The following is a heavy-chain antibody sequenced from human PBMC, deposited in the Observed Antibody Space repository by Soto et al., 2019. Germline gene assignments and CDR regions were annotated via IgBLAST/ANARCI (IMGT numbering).Heavy chain of an antibody. CDR1: GFTFSSYA. V-gene: IGHV3-23*01. CDR2: IRGSGGST. CDR3: AKGPGMYYYDSSGYYHYDY. D-gene: IGHD3-22*01. J-gene: IGHJ4*02. Sequence: GGSLRLSCAASGFTFSSYAMSWVRQAPGKGLEWVSSIRGSGGSTQYADSVKGRFTISRDNSKNKLYLQMNSLRAEDTAVYYCAKGPGMYYYDSSGYYHYDYWGQGTLVTVSS.